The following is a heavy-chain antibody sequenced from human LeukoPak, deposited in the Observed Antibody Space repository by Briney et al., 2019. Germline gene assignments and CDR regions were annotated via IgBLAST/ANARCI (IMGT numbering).Heavy chain of an antibody. CDR2: INPNSGGT. V-gene: IGHV1-2*02. Sequence: ASVKVSCKASGYTFTGYYMHWVRQAPGQGLEWMGWINPNSGGTNYAQKFQGRVTMTRDTYISTAYMELSRLRSDDTAVYYCARTRDGYNSYSFDYWGQGTLVIVSS. CDR3: ARTRDGYNSYSFDY. CDR1: GYTFTGYY. J-gene: IGHJ4*02. D-gene: IGHD5-24*01.